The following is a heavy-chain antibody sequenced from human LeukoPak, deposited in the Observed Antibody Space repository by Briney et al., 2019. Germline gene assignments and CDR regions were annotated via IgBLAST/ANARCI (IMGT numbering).Heavy chain of an antibody. Sequence: GGSLRLSCAASGFTFNNHVMHWVRQAPGKGLEWVAVISSDGSLKYYADSVKGRFTFSRDNSKNTLYLQMNSLSGEDTAVYYCAKVAPRHCAGGNCPPDVFDVWGQGTMVTVSS. V-gene: IGHV3-30*04. D-gene: IGHD2-15*01. CDR2: ISSDGSLK. CDR1: GFTFNNHV. J-gene: IGHJ3*01. CDR3: AKVAPRHCAGGNCPPDVFDV.